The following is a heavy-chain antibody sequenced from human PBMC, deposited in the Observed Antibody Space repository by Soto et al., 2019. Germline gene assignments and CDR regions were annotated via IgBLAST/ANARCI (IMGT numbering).Heavy chain of an antibody. Sequence: LRLSCAASAFTFNDAWMSWVRQTPWKGLEWVGRIKSQTDGGTTDYAAPVKGRFTISRDDSKNTLYLQLNSLKTEDTAVYYCTTDWAPYDNSGPYPLHWGQGTLVTVSS. CDR2: IKSQTDGGTT. J-gene: IGHJ4*02. D-gene: IGHD3-22*01. CDR3: TTDWAPYDNSGPYPLH. V-gene: IGHV3-15*01. CDR1: AFTFNDAW.